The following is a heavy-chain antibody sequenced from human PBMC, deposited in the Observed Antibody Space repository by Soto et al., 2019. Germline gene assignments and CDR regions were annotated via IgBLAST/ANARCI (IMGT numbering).Heavy chain of an antibody. Sequence: PSETLSLTCTVSGGSISSYYWSWIRQPPGKGLEWIGYIYYSGSTNYNPSLKSRVTISVDTSKNQFSLKLSSVTAADTAVYYCGRGNNWNNFYYWGQGTPGIVSS. J-gene: IGHJ4*02. CDR3: GRGNNWNNFYY. D-gene: IGHD1-1*01. V-gene: IGHV4-59*08. CDR2: IYYSGST. CDR1: GGSISSYY.